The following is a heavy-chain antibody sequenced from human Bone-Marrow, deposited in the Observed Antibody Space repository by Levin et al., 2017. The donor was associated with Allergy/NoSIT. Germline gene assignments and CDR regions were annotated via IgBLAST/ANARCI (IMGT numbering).Heavy chain of an antibody. CDR2: INEDGSDT. Sequence: SCAASGFTFKDYWMHWVRQIPGKGLEWVSRINEDGSDTVYADFVKGRFTLSRDNAQNTLSLQMNSLRGDDTAVYYCARDRPHNWFDPWGQGTLVTVS. J-gene: IGHJ5*02. V-gene: IGHV3-74*01. CDR3: ARDRPHNWFDP. CDR1: GFTFKDYW.